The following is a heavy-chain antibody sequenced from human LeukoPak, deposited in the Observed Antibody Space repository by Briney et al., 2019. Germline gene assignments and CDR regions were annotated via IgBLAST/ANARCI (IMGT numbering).Heavy chain of an antibody. CDR2: ISGSGVNT. J-gene: IGHJ4*02. CDR3: ARAPIVVVTTTFDY. D-gene: IGHD3-22*01. V-gene: IGHV3-23*01. CDR1: GFTFSSHT. Sequence: GGSLRLSCAASGFTFSSHTMSWVRQAPGKGLEWVSGISGSGVNTYYANSVKGRFTISRDNSKNTLYLQMNSLRAEDTAVYYCARAPIVVVTTTFDYWGQGTLVTVSS.